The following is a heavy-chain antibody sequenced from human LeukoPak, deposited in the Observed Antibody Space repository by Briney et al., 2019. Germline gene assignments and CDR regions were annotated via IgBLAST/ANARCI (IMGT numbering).Heavy chain of an antibody. Sequence: GASVKVSCRAFGYTSTGYFIHWVRQAPGQGPEWMGWINPNSGGTSYAQKFQGRVTMTRDTSISTAYMELSRLRSDDRAVYYCARNYDGACDYWGQGTLVTVSS. V-gene: IGHV1-2*02. J-gene: IGHJ4*02. CDR2: INPNSGGT. D-gene: IGHD4-23*01. CDR1: GYTSTGYF. CDR3: ARNYDGACDY.